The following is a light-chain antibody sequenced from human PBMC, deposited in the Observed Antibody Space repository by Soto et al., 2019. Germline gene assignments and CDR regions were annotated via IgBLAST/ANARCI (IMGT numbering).Light chain of an antibody. V-gene: IGLV4-60*02. CDR1: SGHSSYI. J-gene: IGLJ3*02. CDR3: ETWDFNTRV. Sequence: QPVLTQSSSSSASLGSSVTLTCTLSSGHSSYIIAWHQQQPGKAPRYLMKLEGSGSYNKGSGLPDRFSGSTSGADRYLTISNLQFEDEADYYCETWDFNTRVFGGGTQLTVL. CDR2: LEGSGSY.